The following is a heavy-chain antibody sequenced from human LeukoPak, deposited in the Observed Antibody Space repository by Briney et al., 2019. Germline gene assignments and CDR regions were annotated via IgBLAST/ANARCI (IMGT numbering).Heavy chain of an antibody. CDR3: ARETWGSYRGGAFDI. Sequence: ASVKVSCKASGGTFSSYAISWVRQAPGQGLEWMGRIIPIFGTANYAQKFQGRVTITTDESTSKAYMELSSLRSEDTAVYYCARETWGSYRGGAFDIWGQGTMVTVSS. CDR2: IIPIFGTA. D-gene: IGHD1-26*01. V-gene: IGHV1-69*05. J-gene: IGHJ3*02. CDR1: GGTFSSYA.